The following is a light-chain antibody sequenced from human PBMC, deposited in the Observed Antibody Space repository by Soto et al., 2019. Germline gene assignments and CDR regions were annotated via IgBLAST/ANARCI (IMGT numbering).Light chain of an antibody. J-gene: IGKJ4*02. CDR1: QSVSSN. CDR2: GAS. V-gene: IGKV3-15*01. Sequence: ETVMTQSPATLSVSPGERATLSCRASQSVSSNSAWYQQKPGQAPRLLIYGASTRASGIPARFCGSGSGSEFTLTISILQSGDFAVYYCQQYNDWPLTFGGGTKVEIK. CDR3: QQYNDWPLT.